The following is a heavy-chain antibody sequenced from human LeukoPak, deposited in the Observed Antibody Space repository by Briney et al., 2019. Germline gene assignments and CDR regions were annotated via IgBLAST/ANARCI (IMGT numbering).Heavy chain of an antibody. J-gene: IGHJ6*03. CDR3: ARLGAAGTGYYYYYYMDV. D-gene: IGHD6-13*01. Sequence: SETLSLTCTVSGGSISSYYWSWIRQPPGKGLEWIGYNYTSGSTNYNPSLKSRVTISVDTSKNQFSLKLSSVTAADTAVYYCARLGAAGTGYYYYYYMDVWGKGTTVTVSS. CDR1: GGSISSYY. CDR2: NYTSGST. V-gene: IGHV4-4*09.